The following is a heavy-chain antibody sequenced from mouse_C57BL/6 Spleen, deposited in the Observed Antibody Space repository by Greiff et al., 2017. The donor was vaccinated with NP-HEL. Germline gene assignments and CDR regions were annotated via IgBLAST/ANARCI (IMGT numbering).Heavy chain of an antibody. Sequence: EVKVVESGGGLVKPGGSLKLSCAASGFTFSSYTMSWVRQTPEKRLEWVATISGGGGNTYYPDSVKGRFTISRDNAKNTLYLQMSSLRSEDTALYYCARHGYDYDEEYYFDYWGQGTTLTVSS. CDR1: GFTFSSYT. CDR2: ISGGGGNT. D-gene: IGHD2-4*01. V-gene: IGHV5-9*01. J-gene: IGHJ2*01. CDR3: ARHGYDYDEEYYFDY.